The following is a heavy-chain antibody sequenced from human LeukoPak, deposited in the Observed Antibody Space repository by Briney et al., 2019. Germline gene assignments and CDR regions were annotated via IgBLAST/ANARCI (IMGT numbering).Heavy chain of an antibody. Sequence: PGRSLTLSCAASGFTFSSYGMHWVRQAPGKGLEWVAVIWYDGSNKYYADSVKGRFTISRDNSKNTLYLQMNSLRAEDTAVYYCARDPTLSIAVAFPFDYWGQGTLVTVSS. CDR2: IWYDGSNK. D-gene: IGHD6-19*01. CDR1: GFTFSSYG. V-gene: IGHV3-33*01. CDR3: ARDPTLSIAVAFPFDY. J-gene: IGHJ4*02.